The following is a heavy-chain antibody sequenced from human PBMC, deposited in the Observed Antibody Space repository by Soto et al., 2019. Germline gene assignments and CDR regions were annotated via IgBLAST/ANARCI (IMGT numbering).Heavy chain of an antibody. Sequence: PSETLSLTCTVSGGSISSSSYYWCWIRQPPGKGLEWIGSIYYSGSTYYNPSLKSRVTISVDTSKNQFSLKLSSVTAADTAVYYCARGQFGSHDYSMTWFDPWGQGTLVTVSS. CDR2: IYYSGST. D-gene: IGHD4-4*01. J-gene: IGHJ5*02. V-gene: IGHV4-39*01. CDR3: ARGQFGSHDYSMTWFDP. CDR1: GGSISSSSYY.